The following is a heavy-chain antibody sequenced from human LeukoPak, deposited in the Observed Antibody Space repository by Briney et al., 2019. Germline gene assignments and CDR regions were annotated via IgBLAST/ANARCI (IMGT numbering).Heavy chain of an antibody. CDR2: IKQDGSEK. CDR1: GFTFSSYW. D-gene: IGHD6-19*01. J-gene: IGHJ3*02. CDR3: ARRAVAGIDDAFDI. Sequence: GGSLRLSCAASGFTFSSYWMSWVRQAPGKGLEWVANIKQDGSEKYYVDSVKGRFTISRDNAKNSLYLQMNSLRAEDTAVYYCARRAVAGIDDAFDIWGQGTMVTVSS. V-gene: IGHV3-7*01.